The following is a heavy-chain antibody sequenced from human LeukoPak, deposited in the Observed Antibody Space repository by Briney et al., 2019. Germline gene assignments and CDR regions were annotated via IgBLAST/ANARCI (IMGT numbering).Heavy chain of an antibody. CDR3: ARDRGWAYYYGSGPFDY. CDR2: INAGNGNT. D-gene: IGHD3-10*01. Sequence: GASVKVSCKASGYTFTSYAMHWVRQAPGQRLEWMGWINAGNGNTKYSQKFQGRVTITRDTSASTAYMELSSLRSEDTAVYYCARDRGWAYYYGSGPFDYWGQGTLVTVSS. J-gene: IGHJ4*02. V-gene: IGHV1-3*01. CDR1: GYTFTSYA.